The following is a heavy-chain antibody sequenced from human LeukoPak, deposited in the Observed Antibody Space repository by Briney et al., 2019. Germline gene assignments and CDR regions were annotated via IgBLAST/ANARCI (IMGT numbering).Heavy chain of an antibody. CDR1: GGSISSYY. CDR3: ARATGIAAAGTIWFDP. J-gene: IGHJ5*02. V-gene: IGHV4-59*01. CDR2: IYYSGST. Sequence: PSETLSLTCTVSGGSISSYYWSWIRQPPGKGLEWIGYIYYSGSTNYNPSLKSRVTISVDTSKNQFSLKLSSVTAADTAVYYCARATGIAAAGTIWFDPWGQGTLVTVSS. D-gene: IGHD6-13*01.